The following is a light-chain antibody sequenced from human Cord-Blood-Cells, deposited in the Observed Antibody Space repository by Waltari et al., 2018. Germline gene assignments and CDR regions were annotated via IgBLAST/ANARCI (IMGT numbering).Light chain of an antibody. V-gene: IGLV2-14*01. J-gene: IGLJ2*01. CDR3: SSYTSSSTLVV. CDR2: EVS. Sequence: QSALTQPASVSGSPGQSITISCTGTSSDVGGYNYVSWYQQHPGKAPKLRIYEVSNGPAGVSNRFSGSKSGNTASLTISGLQAEDEADYYCSSYTSSSTLVVFGGGTKLTVL. CDR1: SSDVGGYNY.